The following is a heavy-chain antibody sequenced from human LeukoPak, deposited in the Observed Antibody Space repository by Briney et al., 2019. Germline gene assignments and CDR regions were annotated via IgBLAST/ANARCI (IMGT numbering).Heavy chain of an antibody. CDR2: IIPIFGTA. D-gene: IGHD3-3*01. CDR1: GGTFISYA. Sequence: SVKVSCKASGGTFISYAISWVRQAPGQGLEWMGGIIPIFGTANYAQKFQGRVTITADESTSTAYMELSSLRSEDTAVYYCASGVLYYEFLEWLLFPFDYWGQGTLVTVSS. CDR3: ASGVLYYEFLEWLLFPFDY. J-gene: IGHJ4*02. V-gene: IGHV1-69*13.